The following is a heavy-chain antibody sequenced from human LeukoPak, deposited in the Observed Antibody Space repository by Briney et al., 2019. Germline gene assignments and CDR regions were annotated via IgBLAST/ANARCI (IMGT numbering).Heavy chain of an antibody. V-gene: IGHV1-69*13. CDR3: ARDGPPTHGGKSLDY. Sequence: GASVKVSCKASGYTFTSYGISWVRQAPGQGLEWMGGIIPIFGTANYAQKFQGRVTITADESTSTAYMELSSLGSEDTAVYYCARDGPPTHGGKSLDYWGQGTLVTVSS. CDR2: IIPIFGTA. J-gene: IGHJ4*02. D-gene: IGHD4-23*01. CDR1: GYTFTSYG.